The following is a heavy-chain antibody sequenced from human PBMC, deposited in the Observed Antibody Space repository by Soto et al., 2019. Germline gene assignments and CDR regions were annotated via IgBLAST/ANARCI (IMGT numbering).Heavy chain of an antibody. J-gene: IGHJ6*02. CDR3: ARVPGLNGYSSSNNYYYGMDF. Sequence: SETLSLTCTVSGGSISSGGYYWSWIRQHPGKGLEWIGYIYYSGSTYYNPSLKSRVTISVDTSKNQFSLKLSSVTAADTAVYYCARVPGLNGYSSSNNYYYGMDFWGQGTKVTVSS. CDR2: IYYSGST. D-gene: IGHD6-13*01. V-gene: IGHV4-31*03. CDR1: GGSISSGGYY.